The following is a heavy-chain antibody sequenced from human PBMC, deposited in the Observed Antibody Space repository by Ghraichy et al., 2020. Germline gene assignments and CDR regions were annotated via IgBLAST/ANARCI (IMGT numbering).Heavy chain of an antibody. CDR2: ISAYNGNT. Sequence: ASVKVSCKASGYTFTSYGISWVRQAPGQGLEWMGWISAYNGNTNYAQKLQGRVTMTTDTSTSTAYMELRSLRSDDTAVYYCARQSRADYVRVYAFDIWGQGTMVTVSS. CDR3: ARQSRADYVRVYAFDI. CDR1: GYTFTSYG. V-gene: IGHV1-18*01. J-gene: IGHJ3*02. D-gene: IGHD4-17*01.